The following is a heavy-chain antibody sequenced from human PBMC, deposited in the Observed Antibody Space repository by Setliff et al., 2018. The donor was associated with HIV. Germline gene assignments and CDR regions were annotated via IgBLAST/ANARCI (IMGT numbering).Heavy chain of an antibody. CDR1: GYTFTGYY. CDR2: ITPNSGGT. Sequence: ASVKVSCKASGYTFTGYYLYWVRQAPGQGLEWMGRITPNSGGTNYAKKFQGRVTMTRDTSITRAYMELSRLRSEEMAVYDCARACWAVGPAAPGSWLDPWGQGTLVTVSS. D-gene: IGHD2-2*01. CDR3: ARACWAVGPAAPGSWLDP. J-gene: IGHJ5*02. V-gene: IGHV1-2*06.